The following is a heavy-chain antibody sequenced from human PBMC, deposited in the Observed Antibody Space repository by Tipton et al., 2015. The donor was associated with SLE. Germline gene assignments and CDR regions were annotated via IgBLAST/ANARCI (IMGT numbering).Heavy chain of an antibody. CDR1: GGSISSSSYY. D-gene: IGHD3-10*01. V-gene: IGHV4-39*07. CDR2: IYHSGST. Sequence: TLSLTCTVSGGSISSSSYYWGWIRQPPGKGLEWIGEIYHSGSTNYNPSLKSRVTISVDKFKNQFSLKLSSVTAADTAVYYCARDLVRGVSGGYWGQGTLVTVSS. J-gene: IGHJ4*02. CDR3: ARDLVRGVSGGY.